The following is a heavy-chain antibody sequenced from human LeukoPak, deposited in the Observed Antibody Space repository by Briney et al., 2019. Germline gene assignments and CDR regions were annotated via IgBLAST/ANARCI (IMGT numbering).Heavy chain of an antibody. CDR1: GGSISSYY. Sequence: SETLSLTCTVSGGSISSYYWSWIRQPPGKGLEWIGYIYYSGSTNYNPSLKSRVTISVDTSKNQFSLKLSSVTAADTAVYYCARGYCSGGSCYEAEAFDIWGQGTMVTVSS. CDR2: IYYSGST. J-gene: IGHJ3*02. CDR3: ARGYCSGGSCYEAEAFDI. D-gene: IGHD2-15*01. V-gene: IGHV4-59*01.